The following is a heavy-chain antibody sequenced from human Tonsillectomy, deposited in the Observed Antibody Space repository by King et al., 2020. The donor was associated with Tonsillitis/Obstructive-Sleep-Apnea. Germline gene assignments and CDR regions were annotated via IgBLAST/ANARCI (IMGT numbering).Heavy chain of an antibody. CDR1: GGSFSGYY. V-gene: IGHV4-34*01. D-gene: IGHD4-23*01. Sequence: VQLQQWGAGLLKPSETLSLTCAVYGGSFSGYYWSWIRQPPGKGLEWIGEINHSGSTNYNPSLKSRVTISVDTSRNQFSLKLSSVTAADTAVYYCARYHGGTSGYFDLWGRGTLVTVSS. CDR3: ARYHGGTSGYFDL. CDR2: INHSGST. J-gene: IGHJ2*01.